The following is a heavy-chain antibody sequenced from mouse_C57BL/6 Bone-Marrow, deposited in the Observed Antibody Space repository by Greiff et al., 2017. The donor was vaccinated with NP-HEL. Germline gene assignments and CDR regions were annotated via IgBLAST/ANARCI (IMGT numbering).Heavy chain of an antibody. CDR2: IDPSDSYT. CDR1: GYTFTSYW. J-gene: IGHJ3*01. V-gene: IGHV1-59*01. CDR3: ARVSTMDKWFAY. D-gene: IGHD2-1*01. Sequence: QVQLQQPGAELVRPGTSVKLSCKASGYTFTSYWMHWVKQRPGQGLEWIGVIDPSDSYTNYNQKFKGKATLTVDTSSSTAYMQLSSLTSEDSAVYYCARVSTMDKWFAYWGQGTLVTVSA.